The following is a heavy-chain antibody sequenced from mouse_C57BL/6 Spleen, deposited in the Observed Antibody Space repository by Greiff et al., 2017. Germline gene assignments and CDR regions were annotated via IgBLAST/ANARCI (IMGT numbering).Heavy chain of an antibody. CDR3: ARDLSTTVVGGFDY. Sequence: VQLQPSGPELVKPGASVKMSCKASGYTFTDYNMHWVKQSHGKSLEWIGYINPNNGGTSSNQKFKGKATLTVHKSSSTAYMALRSLTSEDSAVYYCARDLSTTVVGGFDYWGQGTTLTVSA. J-gene: IGHJ2*01. CDR2: INPNNGGT. V-gene: IGHV1-22*01. D-gene: IGHD1-1*01. CDR1: GYTFTDYN.